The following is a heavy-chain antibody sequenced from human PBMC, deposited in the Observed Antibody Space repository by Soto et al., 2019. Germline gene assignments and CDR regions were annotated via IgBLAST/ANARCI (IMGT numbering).Heavy chain of an antibody. Sequence: PSETLSLTCAVSGGSIGNNYWWSWVRQSPGKGLVWIGEISHRGTINYNPSLKSRVTISVDTSKNQFSLKLSSVTAADAAVYYCARRYGSCFDYWGQGTLVTVSS. J-gene: IGHJ4*02. CDR2: ISHRGTI. CDR1: GGSIGNNYW. CDR3: ARRYGSCFDY. D-gene: IGHD5-18*01. V-gene: IGHV4-4*02.